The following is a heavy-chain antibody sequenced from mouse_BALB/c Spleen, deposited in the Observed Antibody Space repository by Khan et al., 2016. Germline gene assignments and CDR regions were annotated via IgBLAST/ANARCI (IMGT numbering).Heavy chain of an antibody. V-gene: IGHV14-3*02. CDR1: GFNIKDNY. D-gene: IGHD1-2*01. Sequence: VQLQQSGAELVKPGASVKLSCTASGFNIKDNYMHWVNQRPEQGLEWLGRIDPANGNTKYDPKFQGKAIITADTYSNPAYLQFSSLTSEYTAVYYFALRLAYWGQGTLVTVSA. J-gene: IGHJ3*01. CDR3: ALRLAY. CDR2: IDPANGNT.